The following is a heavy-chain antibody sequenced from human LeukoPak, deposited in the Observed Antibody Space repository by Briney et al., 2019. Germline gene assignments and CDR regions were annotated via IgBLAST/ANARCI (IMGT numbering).Heavy chain of an antibody. CDR3: ARIDRAVAGTIDY. CDR2: TYYSGST. CDR1: GGSISSYF. V-gene: IGHV4-59*08. Sequence: SETLSLTCTVAGGSISSYFWSWIRQPPGKGLEWIGYTYYSGSTNYNPSLKSRVTMSVDTSKNQFSLKLSSVTAADTAVYYCARIDRAVAGTIDYWGQGTLVTVSS. J-gene: IGHJ4*02. D-gene: IGHD6-19*01.